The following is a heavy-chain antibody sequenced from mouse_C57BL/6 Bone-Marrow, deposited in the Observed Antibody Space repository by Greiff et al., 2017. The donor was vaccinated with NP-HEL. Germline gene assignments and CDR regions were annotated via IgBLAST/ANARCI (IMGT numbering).Heavy chain of an antibody. CDR2: IDPANGNT. D-gene: IGHD1-1*01. V-gene: IGHV14-3*01. CDR3: ARRVTTVVAGGYFDV. CDR1: GFNIKNTY. J-gene: IGHJ1*03. Sequence: VQLKESVAELVRPGASVKLSCTASGFNIKNTYMHWVKQRPEQGLEWIGRIDPANGNTKYAPKFQGKATITADTSSNTAYLQLSSLTSEDTAIYYCARRVTTVVAGGYFDVWGTGTTVTVSS.